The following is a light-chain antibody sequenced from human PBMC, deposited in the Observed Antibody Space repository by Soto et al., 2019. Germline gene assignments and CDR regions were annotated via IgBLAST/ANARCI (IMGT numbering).Light chain of an antibody. Sequence: IHLSQSPSTLSASVGNRVTITCRASQSVNTWLAWYQQKPGKAPKVLIYRASVLESGVPSRFSGSGSGTEFTLTISSLQPDDFATYYCQQYNSWWTFGQGTQVDIK. V-gene: IGKV1-5*03. CDR3: QQYNSWWT. CDR2: RAS. CDR1: QSVNTW. J-gene: IGKJ1*01.